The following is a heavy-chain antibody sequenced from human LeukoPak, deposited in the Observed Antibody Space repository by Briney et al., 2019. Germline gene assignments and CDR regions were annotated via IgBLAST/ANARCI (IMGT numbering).Heavy chain of an antibody. J-gene: IGHJ4*02. Sequence: GGSLRLSCAASGFTFSSYEMNWVRQAPGKGLEWVAFIRYDGSNKYYADSVKGRFTISRDNSKNTLFLQMNSLRGEDTAVYYCAKDKSMVRELDYWGQGTLVTVSS. D-gene: IGHD3-10*01. V-gene: IGHV3-30*02. CDR2: IRYDGSNK. CDR1: GFTFSSYE. CDR3: AKDKSMVRELDY.